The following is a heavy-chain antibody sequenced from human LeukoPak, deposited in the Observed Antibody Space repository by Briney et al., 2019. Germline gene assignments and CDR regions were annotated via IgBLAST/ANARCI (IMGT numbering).Heavy chain of an antibody. V-gene: IGHV3-15*01. CDR1: GFTFSNAW. D-gene: IGHD3-3*01. CDR3: TTDPQRGYYFDY. J-gene: IGHJ4*02. CDR2: IKSNTDGGRT. Sequence: GGSLRLSCAVSGFTFSNAWMSWVSQAPGKGLEWVGRIKSNTDGGRTDSAAPVKGRFIISRDDSKNMLYLQMNSLKTEDTGVYYCTTDPQRGYYFDYWGQGTLVTVSS.